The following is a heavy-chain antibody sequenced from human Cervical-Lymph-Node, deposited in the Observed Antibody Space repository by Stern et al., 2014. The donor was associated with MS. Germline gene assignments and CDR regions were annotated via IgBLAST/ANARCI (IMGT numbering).Heavy chain of an antibody. J-gene: IGHJ6*02. D-gene: IGHD2-2*02. Sequence: QVHLVQSGAEVKQPGSSVKISCKASGGTFRVYAMNWLRQAPGQGLELVLGIILVVGTVNYALKLQGRFTITVDDSTMTTAMKLRSLRSKDTAVYYCARDGRHSYTYALDVWGQGTTVTVSS. CDR3: ARDGRHSYTYALDV. CDR1: GGTFRVYA. V-gene: IGHV1-69*01. CDR2: IILVVGTV.